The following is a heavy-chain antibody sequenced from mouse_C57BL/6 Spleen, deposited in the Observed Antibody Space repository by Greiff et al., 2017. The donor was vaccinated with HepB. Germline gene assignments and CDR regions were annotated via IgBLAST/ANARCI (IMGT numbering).Heavy chain of an antibody. CDR1: GYTFTDYY. V-gene: IGHV1-76*01. J-gene: IGHJ2*01. Sequence: QVQLQQSGAELVRPGASVKLSCKASGYTFTDYYINWVKQRPGQGLEWIARIYPGSGNTYYNEKFKGKATLTAEKSSSTAYMQLSSLTSEDSAVYFCARDYDVYFDYWGQGTTLTVSS. D-gene: IGHD2-4*01. CDR2: IYPGSGNT. CDR3: ARDYDVYFDY.